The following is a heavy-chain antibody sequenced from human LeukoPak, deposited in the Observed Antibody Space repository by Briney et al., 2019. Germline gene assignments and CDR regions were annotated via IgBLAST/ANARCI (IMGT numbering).Heavy chain of an antibody. CDR1: GYSFSTYW. CDR3: ARLRQLVYTDFDY. CDR2: IYPGDSDT. D-gene: IGHD6-13*01. J-gene: IGHJ4*02. V-gene: IGHV5-51*01. Sequence: GESLKISCKGSGYSFSTYWIGWVRQMPGKGLEWMGIIYPGDSDTRYSPSFQGQVTISADKSISTAYLQWSSLKASDSAMYYCARLRQLVYTDFDYWGQGTLVTVSS.